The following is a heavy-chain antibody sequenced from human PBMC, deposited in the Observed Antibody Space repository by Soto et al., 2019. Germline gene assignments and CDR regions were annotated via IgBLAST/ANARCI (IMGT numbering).Heavy chain of an antibody. CDR1: GYTFTSYD. CDR2: ISSYNGNT. Sequence: QVHLVQSGTEVRKPGASVKVSCKASGYTFTSYDISWVRQAPGQGLEWMGCISSYNGNTNYAQRLQGRVTMTTDTSTGTAYMELRSLRSDDTAVYYCARDDYGDYGYWDQGTLVTVSS. J-gene: IGHJ4*02. CDR3: ARDDYGDYGY. D-gene: IGHD4-17*01. V-gene: IGHV1-18*01.